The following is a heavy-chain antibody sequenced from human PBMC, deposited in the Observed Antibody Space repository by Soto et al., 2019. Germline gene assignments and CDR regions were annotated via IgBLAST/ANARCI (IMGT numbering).Heavy chain of an antibody. CDR3: ARPIQYYFDTSAQSAWFDP. CDR1: GGTFGSYA. CDR2: IIPIFSTP. D-gene: IGHD3-22*01. V-gene: IGHV1-69*12. Sequence: QVQLVQSGAEVKKPGSSVKVSCKTSGGTFGSYAISWVRQAPGQGLEWMGGIIPIFSTPKYAQKFQGRVTFTADESTSKAYMELSSLRSEDTAVYYCARPIQYYFDTSAQSAWFDPWGQGTLVTVSS. J-gene: IGHJ5*02.